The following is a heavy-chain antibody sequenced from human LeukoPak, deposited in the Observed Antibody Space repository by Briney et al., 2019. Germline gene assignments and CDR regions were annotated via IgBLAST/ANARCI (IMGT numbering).Heavy chain of an antibody. CDR2: IVPIFGSA. CDR1: GGTFSSYA. V-gene: IGHV1-69*06. CDR3: ARLGGDIVATIDY. D-gene: IGHD5-12*01. J-gene: IGHJ4*02. Sequence: SLKVSCKASGGTFSSYAISWVRQAPGQGLEWIGAIVPIFGSANYAHTLKGRVTIPADKSKSTAYMELSTLRSEDAAVYYCARLGGDIVATIDYWVQGTLVTVS.